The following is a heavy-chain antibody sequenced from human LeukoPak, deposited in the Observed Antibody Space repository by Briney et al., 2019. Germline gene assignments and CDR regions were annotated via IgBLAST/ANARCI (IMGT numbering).Heavy chain of an antibody. V-gene: IGHV1-8*01. CDR1: GYTFTSYD. CDR2: RNPNSGNT. CDR3: ASSVYCSGGSCYSSFDY. D-gene: IGHD2-15*01. J-gene: IGHJ4*02. Sequence: ASVKVSCKASGYTFTSYDINWVRQATGQGLEWMGWRNPNSGNTAYAQKFQGRVTMTRNTSISTAYMELSSLRSEDTAVYYCASSVYCSGGSCYSSFDYWGQGTLVTVSS.